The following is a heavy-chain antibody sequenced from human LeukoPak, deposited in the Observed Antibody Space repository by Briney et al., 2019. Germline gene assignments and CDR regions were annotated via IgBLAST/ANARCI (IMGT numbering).Heavy chain of an antibody. D-gene: IGHD5-24*01. CDR3: ATSRDGSKVDY. Sequence: PSETLSLTCTVSGGSISSYYWSWIRQPPGKGLEWIANIYYSGSTNYNPSLKSRVNISVDTSKNQFSLKLSSVPAADTAVYYCATSRDGSKVDYWGQGTLVTVSS. J-gene: IGHJ4*02. CDR1: GGSISSYY. CDR2: IYYSGST. V-gene: IGHV4-59*01.